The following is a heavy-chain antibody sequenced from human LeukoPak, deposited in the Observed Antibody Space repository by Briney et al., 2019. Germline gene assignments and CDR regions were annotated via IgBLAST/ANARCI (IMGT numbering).Heavy chain of an antibody. D-gene: IGHD5-18*01. Sequence: PGGSLRLSCAASGFTFSTYIMNWVRQAPGKGLEWVSYISSSGSTTYYADSVKGRFTISRDNAKNSLYLQMNSLRAEDTAVYYRARESGYSYGCFDYWGQGTLVTVSS. V-gene: IGHV3-48*04. CDR1: GFTFSTYI. CDR2: ISSSGSTT. CDR3: ARESGYSYGCFDY. J-gene: IGHJ4*02.